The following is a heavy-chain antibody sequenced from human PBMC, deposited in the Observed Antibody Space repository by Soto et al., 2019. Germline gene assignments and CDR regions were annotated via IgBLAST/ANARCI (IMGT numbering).Heavy chain of an antibody. V-gene: IGHV4-59*12. CDR2: IYQSGST. D-gene: IGHD6-13*01. CDR3: ARASATIAAAAIFDY. CDR1: GGSISGYY. J-gene: IGHJ4*02. Sequence: PSETLSLTCTVSGGSISGYYWSWLRQPPGKGLEWIGEIYQSGSTNYNPSLESRVRMSVDKSRNQFSLKLTSVSAADTAVYYCARASATIAAAAIFDYWGQGTLVTVSS.